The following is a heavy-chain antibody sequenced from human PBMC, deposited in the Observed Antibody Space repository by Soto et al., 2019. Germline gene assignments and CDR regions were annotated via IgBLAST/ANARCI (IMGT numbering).Heavy chain of an antibody. CDR2: IIPIFGTA. D-gene: IGHD3-3*01. J-gene: IGHJ5*02. V-gene: IGHV1-69*06. CDR3: AYARFLKDNWFDP. CDR1: GGTFSSYA. Sequence: SVKVSCKASGGTFSSYAISWVRQAPGQGLEWMGGIIPIFGTANYAQKFQGRVTITADKSTSTAYMELSSLRSEDTAVYYCAYARFLKDNWFDPWGQGTLVTVSS.